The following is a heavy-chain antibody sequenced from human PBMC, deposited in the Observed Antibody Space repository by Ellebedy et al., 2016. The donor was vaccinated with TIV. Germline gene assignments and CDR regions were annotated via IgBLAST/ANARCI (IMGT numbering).Heavy chain of an antibody. V-gene: IGHV3-72*01. CDR3: ARGNWYCDL. CDR2: IRGKTYGGTT. Sequence: GESLKISCAVSGFTFSDHHMDWVRQAPGKGLEWVGFIRGKTYGGTTEYAGSVKGRFSISRDDSKNSVYLHMNSLKTEDTAVYYCARGNWYCDLWGRGTLVTVSA. CDR1: GFTFSDHH. J-gene: IGHJ2*01.